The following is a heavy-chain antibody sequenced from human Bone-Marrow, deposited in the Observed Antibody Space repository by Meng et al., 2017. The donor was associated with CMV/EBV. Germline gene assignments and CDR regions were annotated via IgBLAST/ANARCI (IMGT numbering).Heavy chain of an antibody. J-gene: IGHJ4*02. CDR2: IHYAGSNK. CDR1: GFTFGSFA. V-gene: IGHV3-30*02. Sequence: GGSLRLSCTASGFTFGSFAMSWVRQAPGKGLEWVAFIHYAGSNKYYTGSVKGRFTISRDNSKNTLYVQMNSLRAEDTAVYYCAKSLEWELPGGFDYWGQGTLVTVSS. D-gene: IGHD1-26*01. CDR3: AKSLEWELPGGFDY.